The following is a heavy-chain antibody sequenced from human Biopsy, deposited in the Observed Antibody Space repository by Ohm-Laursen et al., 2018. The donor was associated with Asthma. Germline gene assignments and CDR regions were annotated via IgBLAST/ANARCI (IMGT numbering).Heavy chain of an antibody. CDR3: AREGVAGTHIED. CDR1: GFTFSIYD. CDR2: ISYDGGNK. V-gene: IGHV3-30*03. Sequence: SLRLSCAATGFTFSIYDIHWVRQAPGKGLEWVAVISYDGGNKFYGDSVRGRFTLSRDNSKNTLSLQMNSLTAEDTAVYYCAREGVAGTHIEDWGQGTLVTVSS. D-gene: IGHD6-19*01. J-gene: IGHJ4*02.